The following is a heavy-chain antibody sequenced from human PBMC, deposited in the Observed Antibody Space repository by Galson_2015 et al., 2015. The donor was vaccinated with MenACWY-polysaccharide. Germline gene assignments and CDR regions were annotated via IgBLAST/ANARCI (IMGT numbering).Heavy chain of an antibody. J-gene: IGHJ3*02. CDR2: ISYDGSNK. Sequence: SLRLSCAASGFTFSSYGMHWVRQAPGKGLEWVAVISYDGSNKYYADSVKGRFTISRDNSKNTLYLQMNSLRAEDTAVYYCAKMNGDTAMVTLDAFDIWGQGTMVTVSS. D-gene: IGHD5-18*01. CDR1: GFTFSSYG. CDR3: AKMNGDTAMVTLDAFDI. V-gene: IGHV3-30*18.